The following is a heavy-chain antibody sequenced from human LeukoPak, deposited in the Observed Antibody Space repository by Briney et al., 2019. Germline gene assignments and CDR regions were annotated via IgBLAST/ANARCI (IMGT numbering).Heavy chain of an antibody. J-gene: IGHJ4*02. CDR3: VRHSRVVAFDY. V-gene: IGHV4-59*08. CDR1: GVSISSYY. Sequence: SETLSLTCTVSGVSISSYYWSWIRQPPGKGLEWIGYIYYSGSTNYNPSLTSRVTISVDTSKNQVSLELSSVTAADTAVYYCVRHSRVVAFDYWGQGNLVTVSS. D-gene: IGHD2-15*01. CDR2: IYYSGST.